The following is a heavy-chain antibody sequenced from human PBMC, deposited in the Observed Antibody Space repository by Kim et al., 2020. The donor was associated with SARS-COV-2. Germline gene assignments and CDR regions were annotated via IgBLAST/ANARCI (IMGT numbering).Heavy chain of an antibody. D-gene: IGHD5-12*01. CDR2: IIPIFGTA. Sequence: SVKVSCKASGGTFSSYAISWVRQAPGQGLEWMGGIIPIFGTANYAQKFQGRVTITADESTSTAYMELSSLRSEDTAVYYCASHSGYDLMVQVGYYYYGMDVWGQGTTVTVSS. V-gene: IGHV1-69*13. CDR1: GGTFSSYA. J-gene: IGHJ6*02. CDR3: ASHSGYDLMVQVGYYYYGMDV.